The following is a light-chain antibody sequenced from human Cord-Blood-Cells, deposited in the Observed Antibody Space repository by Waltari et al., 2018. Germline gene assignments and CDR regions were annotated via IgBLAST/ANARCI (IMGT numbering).Light chain of an antibody. V-gene: IGLV1-40*01. CDR3: QSYDSSLSGWV. CDR2: GNS. J-gene: IGLJ3*02. Sequence: QSVLTQPPSVSGAPGQRVTISCTGSISNIGAGYHVHWYQQLPGTAPKLLIYGNSNRPSGVPDRFSGSKSGTSASLAITGLQAEDEADYYCQSYDSSLSGWVFGGGTKLTVL. CDR1: ISNIGAGYH.